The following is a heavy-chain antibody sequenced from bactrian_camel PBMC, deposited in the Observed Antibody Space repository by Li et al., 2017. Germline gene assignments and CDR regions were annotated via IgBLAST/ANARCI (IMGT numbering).Heavy chain of an antibody. V-gene: IGHV3S53*01. J-gene: IGHJ6*01. D-gene: IGHD3*01. Sequence: QVQLVESGGGSVQAGGSLRLSCAAASGYSGVTLCMGWFRQAPGKEREGVAVINRRGTTNYADSVKGRFTISKVNAEKTLYLQMNSLKPEDTAMYYCAANWQGVMWSRATQYKAWGQGTQVTVS. CDR3: AANWQGVMWSRATQYKA. CDR1: GYSGVTLC. CDR2: INRRGTT.